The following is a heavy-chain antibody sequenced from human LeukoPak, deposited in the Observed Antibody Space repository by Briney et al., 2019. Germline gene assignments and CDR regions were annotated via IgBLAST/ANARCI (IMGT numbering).Heavy chain of an antibody. CDR1: GFTFSSYA. D-gene: IGHD3-22*01. Sequence: PGGSLRLSCAASGFTFSSYAMSWVRQAPGKGLEWVSAISGSGGSTYYADSVKGRFTISRDNSKNTLYLQMNSLRAEDTAVYYCAKDGTPYYYDSSGYYGNWFDPWGQGTLVTVSS. CDR2: ISGSGGST. J-gene: IGHJ5*02. V-gene: IGHV3-23*01. CDR3: AKDGTPYYYDSSGYYGNWFDP.